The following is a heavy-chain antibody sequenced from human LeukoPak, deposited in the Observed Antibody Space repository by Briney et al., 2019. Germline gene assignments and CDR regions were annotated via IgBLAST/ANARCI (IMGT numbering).Heavy chain of an antibody. CDR2: IKQDGSER. V-gene: IGHV3-7*01. J-gene: IGHJ4*02. CDR3: ATGRWYGEFAGSGFDD. D-gene: IGHD3-10*01. Sequence: GGSLRLSCAASGFTFSSYWMSWVRQAPGKGLEWVANIKQDGSERYYVDSVKGRFTIYRDNAKNSLYLQMNSLRVEDTAVYYCATGRWYGEFAGSGFDDWGQGILVTVSS. CDR1: GFTFSSYW.